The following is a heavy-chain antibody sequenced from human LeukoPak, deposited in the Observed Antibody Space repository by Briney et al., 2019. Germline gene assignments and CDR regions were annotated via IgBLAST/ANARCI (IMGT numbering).Heavy chain of an antibody. D-gene: IGHD3-10*01. J-gene: IGHJ4*02. CDR2: ITITSSYI. Sequence: GGSLRLSCAASGFTFSNYNMDWVRQAPGKGLEWVSSITITSSYIYYADSVKGRFTISRDNAKNSLYLQINSLRAEDTAVYYCASMVRAVIIDYWGQGTLVTVSS. V-gene: IGHV3-21*01. CDR3: ASMVRAVIIDY. CDR1: GFTFSNYN.